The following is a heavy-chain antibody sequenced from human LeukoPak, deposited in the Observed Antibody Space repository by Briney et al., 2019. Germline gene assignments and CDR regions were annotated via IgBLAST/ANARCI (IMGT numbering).Heavy chain of an antibody. J-gene: IGHJ3*02. V-gene: IGHV3-48*04. CDR1: GLIFSSYS. Sequence: GGSLRLSCEGSGLIFSSYSMNWVRQAPGKGLEWLSYISSGGQTVYYADSVKGRFTISRDNAKNSLFLQLNSLRAGDTAVYYCVRHRGAWTVHDAFAMWGQGTMVTVAS. CDR3: VRHRGAWTVHDAFAM. CDR2: ISSGGQTV. D-gene: IGHD4-11*01.